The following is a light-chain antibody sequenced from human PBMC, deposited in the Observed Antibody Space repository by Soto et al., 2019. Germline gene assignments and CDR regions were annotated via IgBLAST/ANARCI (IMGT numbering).Light chain of an antibody. Sequence: QSALTQPASVSGSPGQSITISCTGTNSDVDGYNYVSWYQHHPGKAPRLMIYDVTNRPSGVSNRFSGSKSDNTASLTISGLQAEDEADYYCSAYSSSSIREVIFGGRTKLTVL. CDR3: SAYSSSSIREVI. V-gene: IGLV2-14*03. CDR2: DVT. CDR1: NSDVDGYNY. J-gene: IGLJ2*01.